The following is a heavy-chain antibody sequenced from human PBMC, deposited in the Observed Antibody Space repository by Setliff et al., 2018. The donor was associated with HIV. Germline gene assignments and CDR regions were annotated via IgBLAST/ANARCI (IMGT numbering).Heavy chain of an antibody. J-gene: IGHJ4*02. CDR2: IIPILDTT. Sequence: SVKVSCKAAGGTFNNYVFSWVRQAPGRGLEWIGTIIPILDTTNYAQKFQDRVTITTDESTSTAYMELRSLRSEDTAVYYCASPNVGCSGGTCYSGSAFDYWGQGSPVTVS. D-gene: IGHD2-15*01. CDR1: GGTFNNYV. CDR3: ASPNVGCSGGTCYSGSAFDY. V-gene: IGHV1-69*11.